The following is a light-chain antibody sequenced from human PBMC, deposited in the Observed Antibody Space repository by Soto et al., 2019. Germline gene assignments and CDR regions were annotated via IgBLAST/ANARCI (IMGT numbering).Light chain of an antibody. Sequence: DIVLTQSPATLSLSPGERVTLSCGASPSVSSSRLAWYQQKPGQAPRLLMYDASRRAFGIPDRFSGSGSGTDFTVTISRLEAEDFAVYYCQQYGNSPSTCGQGTRLEIK. V-gene: IGKV3D-20*01. J-gene: IGKJ5*01. CDR3: QQYGNSPST. CDR1: PSVSSSR. CDR2: DAS.